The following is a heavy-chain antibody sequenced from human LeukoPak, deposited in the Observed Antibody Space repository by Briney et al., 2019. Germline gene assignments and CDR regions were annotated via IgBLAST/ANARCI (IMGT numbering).Heavy chain of an antibody. CDR2: MNPNSGNT. J-gene: IGHJ4*02. CDR1: GYTFTSYD. Sequence: GASVKVSCKASGYTFTSYDINWVRQATGQGLEWMGWMNPNSGNTGYAQKFQGRVTITRNTYISTAYMELSSLRSEDTAVYYCASASRRIYCSSTSCYYFDYWGQGTLVTVSS. CDR3: ASASRRIYCSSTSCYYFDY. D-gene: IGHD2-2*01. V-gene: IGHV1-8*03.